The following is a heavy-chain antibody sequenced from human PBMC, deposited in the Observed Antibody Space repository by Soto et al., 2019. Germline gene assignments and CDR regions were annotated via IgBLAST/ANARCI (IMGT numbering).Heavy chain of an antibody. J-gene: IGHJ4*02. CDR2: IGGSGGNT. V-gene: IGHV3-23*01. CDR1: GFTFISYA. CDR3: AKVPIRIAAAPLDY. Sequence: GGSLRLSCAASGFTFISYAMSWVRPATGKGLEWVSAIGGSGGNTYYADSVKGRFTISRDNSKNTLYLQMNSLRAEDTAVYYCAKVPIRIAAAPLDYWGQGTLVTVSS. D-gene: IGHD6-13*01.